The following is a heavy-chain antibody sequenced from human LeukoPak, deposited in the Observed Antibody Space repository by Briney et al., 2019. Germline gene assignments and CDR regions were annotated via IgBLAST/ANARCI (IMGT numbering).Heavy chain of an antibody. Sequence: PSETLSLTCAVYGGSFSGYYWNWIRQPPGKGLEWIGQINHRGDTDYNPPLKSRVTISVDTAKNQFSLKLSSVTAADTAVYYCARVGTYGSGSYLSWLDYWGQGTLVTVSS. D-gene: IGHD3-10*01. CDR2: INHRGDT. V-gene: IGHV4-34*01. CDR3: ARVGTYGSGSYLSWLDY. J-gene: IGHJ4*02. CDR1: GGSFSGYY.